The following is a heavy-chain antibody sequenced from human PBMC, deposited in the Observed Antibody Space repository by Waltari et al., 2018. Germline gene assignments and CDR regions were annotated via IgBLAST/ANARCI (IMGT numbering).Heavy chain of an antibody. J-gene: IGHJ4*02. D-gene: IGHD6-13*01. CDR3: AKDLYWWTAADY. Sequence: EVQLLESGGGLIQPGGCLRLSCAASGFVFSTHAMSWVRQSPGKGLEWVSGIGSGGETHYTDSVKGRFTISRDNSKSSLYLQMNSLRAEDTAVYYCAKDLYWWTAADYWGQGILVTVSS. CDR1: GFVFSTHA. CDR2: IGSGGET. V-gene: IGHV3-23*01.